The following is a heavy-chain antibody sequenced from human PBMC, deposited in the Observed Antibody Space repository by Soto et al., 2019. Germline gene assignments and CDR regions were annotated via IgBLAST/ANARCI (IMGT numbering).Heavy chain of an antibody. V-gene: IGHV1-69*13. CDR1: GGTLSSYA. Sequence: GASVKVSCKASGGTLSSYAISWVRQAPGQGLEWMGGIIPIFGTANYAQKFQGRVTITADESTSTAYMELSSLRSEDTAVYYCARDEEYSSSYNWFDPWGQGTLVTVSS. CDR2: IIPIFGTA. J-gene: IGHJ5*02. CDR3: ARDEEYSSSYNWFDP. D-gene: IGHD6-6*01.